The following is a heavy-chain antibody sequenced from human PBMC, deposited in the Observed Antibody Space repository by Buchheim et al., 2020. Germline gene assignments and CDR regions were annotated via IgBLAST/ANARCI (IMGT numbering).Heavy chain of an antibody. CDR3: ARITGTGYYYYYYGMDV. CDR1: GGSISSSSYY. J-gene: IGHJ6*02. Sequence: QLQLQESGPGLVKPSETLSLTCTVSGGSISSSSYYWGWIRQPPGKGLEWIGSIYYSGSTYYNPSLKSRVTISVATSKNQFSLKLSSVTAADTAVYYCARITGTGYYYYYYGMDVWGQGTT. V-gene: IGHV4-39*01. D-gene: IGHD1/OR15-1a*01. CDR2: IYYSGST.